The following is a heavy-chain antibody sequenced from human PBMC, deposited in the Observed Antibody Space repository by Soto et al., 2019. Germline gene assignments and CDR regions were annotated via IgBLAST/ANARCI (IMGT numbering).Heavy chain of an antibody. D-gene: IGHD6-13*01. CDR1: GYTFTSYG. CDR2: ISAYNGNT. V-gene: IGHV1-18*04. CDR3: ARVLQLDKKTYYYYGMDV. J-gene: IGHJ6*02. Sequence: GASVKVSCKASGYTFTSYGISWVRQAPGQGLEWMGWISAYNGNTNYAQELQGRVTMTTDTSTSTAYMELSSLRSEDTAVYYCARVLQLDKKTYYYYGMDVWGQGTTVTVSS.